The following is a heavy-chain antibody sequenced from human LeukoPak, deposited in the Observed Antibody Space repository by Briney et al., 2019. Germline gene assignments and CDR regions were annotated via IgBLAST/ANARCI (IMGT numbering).Heavy chain of an antibody. CDR1: GFTFSDFW. Sequence: PGGSLRLSCAVSGFTFSDFWMSWVRQAPGRGLEWVANIHPEGNEKYHVESVKGRFTISRDNAKNPLFLQMNGLRVEDTAVYYCARGDAFSGDHWGQGTLVTASS. CDR3: ARGDAFSGDH. J-gene: IGHJ4*02. CDR2: IHPEGNEK. V-gene: IGHV3-7*04.